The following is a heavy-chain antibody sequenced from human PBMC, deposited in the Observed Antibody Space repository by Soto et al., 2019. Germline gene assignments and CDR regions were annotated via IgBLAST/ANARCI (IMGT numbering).Heavy chain of an antibody. CDR3: ARDNYYDSSGYYRFDY. CDR1: GFTFSSYG. Sequence: QVQLVESGGGVVQPVRSLRLSCAASGFTFSSYGMHWVRQAPGKGLEWVAVILYYGSNKYYADSVKCRFTISRDNSKNTLYLQLSSVRAEDTAVYYCARDNYYDSSGYYRFDYWGQGTLVTVSS. D-gene: IGHD3-22*01. V-gene: IGHV3-33*01. CDR2: ILYYGSNK. J-gene: IGHJ4*02.